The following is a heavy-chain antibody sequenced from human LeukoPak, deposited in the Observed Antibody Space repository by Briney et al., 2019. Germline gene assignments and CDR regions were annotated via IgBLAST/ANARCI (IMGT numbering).Heavy chain of an antibody. CDR2: ISQSRST. CDR3: ARRVATQGYYDYYMDV. D-gene: IGHD5-12*01. Sequence: SETLSLTCTVSGYSISRGHYWGWIRQPPGKGLEWIGSISQSRSTYHNPSLLSRVSISVDTSKNQFSLNLTSVTAADTAVYYRARRVATQGYYDYYMDVWGKGTTVTVSS. J-gene: IGHJ6*03. V-gene: IGHV4-38-2*02. CDR1: GYSISRGHY.